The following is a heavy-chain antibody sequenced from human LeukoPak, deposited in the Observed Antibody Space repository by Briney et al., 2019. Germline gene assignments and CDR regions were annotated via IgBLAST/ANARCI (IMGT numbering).Heavy chain of an antibody. CDR2: IHHSGST. D-gene: IGHD3-22*01. CDR1: GGSIHNGGYS. V-gene: IGHV4-30-2*01. J-gene: IGHJ4*02. Sequence: PSETPSLTCAVSGGSIHNGGYSWSWIRQPPRGGLGWIGYIHHSGSTHYNPSLRSRVTLSVDRSKNQFSLKMNSVTAADTAVYYCARGATSSGYYLDYWGQGTLVTVSS. CDR3: ARGATSSGYYLDY.